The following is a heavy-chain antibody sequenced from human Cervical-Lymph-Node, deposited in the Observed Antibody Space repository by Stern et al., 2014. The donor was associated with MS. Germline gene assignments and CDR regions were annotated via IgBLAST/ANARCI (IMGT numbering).Heavy chain of an antibody. D-gene: IGHD1-1*01. CDR1: GFTVSRDY. Sequence: ELPLVESGGGVIQPGGSLRLSCTASGFTVSRDYMTGVRQAPGKGLEWVSLITNVGSTFYTDSVKGRFTISRDDSKNTVYLHMTSLRAEDTAMYYCARDTSSPERSDWWGQGTLVTVSS. V-gene: IGHV3-53*01. CDR2: ITNVGST. CDR3: ARDTSSPERSDW. J-gene: IGHJ4*02.